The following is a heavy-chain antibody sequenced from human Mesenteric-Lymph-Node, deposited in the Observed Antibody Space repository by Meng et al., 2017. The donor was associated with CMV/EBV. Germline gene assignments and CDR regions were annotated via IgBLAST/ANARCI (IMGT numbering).Heavy chain of an antibody. D-gene: IGHD6-13*01. J-gene: IGHJ4*02. CDR1: GGSISTSTYY. Sequence: GGSISTSTYYWAWLRQPPGKGLEWIGSIFYSGSTYYNPSLKSRVTISVDTSKNQFSLKLSSVTAADTAVYYCARLGNISWHFDFWGQGTLVTVSS. CDR3: ARLGNISWHFDF. V-gene: IGHV4-39*01. CDR2: IFYSGST.